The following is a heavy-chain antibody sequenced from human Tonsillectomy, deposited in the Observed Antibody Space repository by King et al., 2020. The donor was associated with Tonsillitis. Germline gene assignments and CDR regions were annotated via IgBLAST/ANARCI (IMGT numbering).Heavy chain of an antibody. CDR3: ARSDDDYFYYMDV. Sequence: HVQLVESGGGLVKPGGSLRLSCAASGFTFSDYYMSWIRQAPGKGLEWVSYISRSSSYTNYADSVKGRFTISRDDGKNSLYLQMNSLRAEDTAVYYCARSDDDYFYYMDVWGRGTTVTVSS. CDR2: ISRSSSYT. V-gene: IGHV3-11*05. CDR1: GFTFSDYY. D-gene: IGHD1-1*01. J-gene: IGHJ6*03.